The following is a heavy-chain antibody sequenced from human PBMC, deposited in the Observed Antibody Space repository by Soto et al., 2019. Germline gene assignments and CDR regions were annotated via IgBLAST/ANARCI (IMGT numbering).Heavy chain of an antibody. CDR3: ARDEEVAAGDAFDI. CDR1: GFTFSSYW. D-gene: IGHD6-19*01. CDR2: INSDGSST. Sequence: EVQLVESGGGLVQPGGSLSLSCAASGFTFSSYWMHWVRQAPGKGLVWVSRINSDGSSTSYADSVKGRFTISRDSAKNTLYLQMNSLRAEDTAVYYCARDEEVAAGDAFDIWGQGTMVTVSS. J-gene: IGHJ3*02. V-gene: IGHV3-74*01.